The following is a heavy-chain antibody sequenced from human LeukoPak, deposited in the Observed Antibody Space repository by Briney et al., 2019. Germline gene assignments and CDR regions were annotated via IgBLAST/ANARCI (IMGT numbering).Heavy chain of an antibody. CDR3: TRDESSRDDSGGSHY. D-gene: IGHD2-15*01. Sequence: SETLSLTCAVSGASVTSHNWAWIRQPAGKGLEWVGRVHFSGSTNYNPSLRSRVAISLDKSKNELSLTLKSVSAADTAVYYCTRDESSRDDSGGSHYWGRGVLVTVSS. V-gene: IGHV4-4*07. CDR2: VHFSGST. J-gene: IGHJ4*02. CDR1: GASVTSHN.